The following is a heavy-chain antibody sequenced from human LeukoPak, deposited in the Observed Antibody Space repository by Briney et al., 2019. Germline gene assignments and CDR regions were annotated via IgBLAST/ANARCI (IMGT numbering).Heavy chain of an antibody. CDR1: GFSFNRYA. CDR2: VSYLGNDK. CDR3: ARDEGSSPWFDP. Sequence: PGGSLRLSCAASGFSFNRYAMHWVRQAPGKGLEWVAVVSYLGNDKFYADSVKGRFTISRDNSKNTLYLQMNSLRAEDTAVYYCARDEGSSPWFDPWGQGTLVTVSS. J-gene: IGHJ5*02. V-gene: IGHV3-30-3*01. D-gene: IGHD6-19*01.